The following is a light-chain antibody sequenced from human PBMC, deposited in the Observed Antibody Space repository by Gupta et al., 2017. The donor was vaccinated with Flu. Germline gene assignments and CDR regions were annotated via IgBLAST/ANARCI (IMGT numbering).Light chain of an antibody. V-gene: IGKV1-5*03. CDR2: KVS. CDR1: QSISSW. Sequence: VGAWVTIACRASQSISSWLSWYQQKPGKATKLLIYKVSTLESGVPSRFSGSGFGTEFTLTISRLQPDDFATYYCQEYNSYWAFGQGTKVEIK. J-gene: IGKJ1*01. CDR3: QEYNSYWA.